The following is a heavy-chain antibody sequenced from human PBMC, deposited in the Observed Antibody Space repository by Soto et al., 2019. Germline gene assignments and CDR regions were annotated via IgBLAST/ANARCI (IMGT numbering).Heavy chain of an antibody. J-gene: IGHJ4*02. CDR2: ISGSGSTI. V-gene: IGHV3-48*03. D-gene: IGHD1-26*01. CDR1: GFTFSSYE. Sequence: XGSLRLSCAASGFTFSSYEMNWVRQAPGKGLEWVSYISGSGSTIYYADSVKGRFTISRDNAKNSLFLQMNSLRAEDTAVYYCARVVRLDSWGQGTLVTVSS. CDR3: ARVVRLDS.